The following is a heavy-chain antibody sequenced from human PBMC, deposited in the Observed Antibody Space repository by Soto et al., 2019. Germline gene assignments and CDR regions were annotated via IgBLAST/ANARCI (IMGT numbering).Heavy chain of an antibody. CDR2: IYYSGST. V-gene: IGHV4-31*03. Sequence: PSETLSLTCTVSGGSISSGGYYWSWIRQHPGKGLEWIGYIYYSGSTYYNPSLKSRVTISVDTSKNQFSLKLSSVTAADTAVYYCARVARINGFDYWGQGTLVTVSS. CDR1: GGSISSGGYY. D-gene: IGHD2-15*01. J-gene: IGHJ4*02. CDR3: ARVARINGFDY.